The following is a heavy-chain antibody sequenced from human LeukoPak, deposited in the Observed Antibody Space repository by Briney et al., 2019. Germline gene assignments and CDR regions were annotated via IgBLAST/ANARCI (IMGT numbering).Heavy chain of an antibody. CDR2: ISGSGGST. Sequence: GGSLRLSCAASGFTFSSYSMNWVRQAPGKGLEWVSAISGSGGSTYYADSVKGRFTISRDNSKNTLYLQMNSLRAEDTAVYYCAKDRTNYGDYAYYFDYWGQGTLVTVSS. CDR1: GFTFSSYS. D-gene: IGHD4-17*01. CDR3: AKDRTNYGDYAYYFDY. V-gene: IGHV3-23*01. J-gene: IGHJ4*02.